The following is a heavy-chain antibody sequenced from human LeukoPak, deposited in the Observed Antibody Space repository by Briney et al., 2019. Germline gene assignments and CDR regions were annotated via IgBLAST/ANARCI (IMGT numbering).Heavy chain of an antibody. Sequence: SETLSLTCTVSGGSISSGSYYWSWIRQPAGKGLEWIGRIYTSGSTNYNPSLKSRVTISVDTSKNQFSLKLSSVTAADTAVYYCAKVTMVRGELYGMDVWGQGTTVTVSS. CDR3: AKVTMVRGELYGMDV. V-gene: IGHV4-61*02. D-gene: IGHD3-10*01. CDR2: IYTSGST. CDR1: GGSISSGSYY. J-gene: IGHJ6*02.